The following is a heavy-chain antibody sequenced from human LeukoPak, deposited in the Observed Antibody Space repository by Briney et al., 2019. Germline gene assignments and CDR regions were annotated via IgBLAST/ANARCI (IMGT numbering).Heavy chain of an antibody. CDR1: GFTFSSSW. Sequence: PGGSLRLSCAASGFTFSSSWMTWVRQAPGKGLEWVASMNEDGGEMHYVDSVKGRFTISRDNAKNSLYLQMNSLTAEDTAVYYCVRAYHPGGWFDPWGQGTLVTVSS. CDR3: VRAYHPGGWFDP. D-gene: IGHD2-21*01. V-gene: IGHV3-7*04. CDR2: MNEDGGEM. J-gene: IGHJ5*02.